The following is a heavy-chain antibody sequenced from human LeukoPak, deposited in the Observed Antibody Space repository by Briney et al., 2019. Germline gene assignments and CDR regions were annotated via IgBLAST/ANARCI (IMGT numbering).Heavy chain of an antibody. CDR3: ARDQGYYGSGSYYPDY. Sequence: GGSLRLSCAASGFTFSSYSMNWVRQAPGKGLEWVPYISSSSSTIYYADSVKGRFTISRDNAKNSLYLQMNSLRAEDTAVYYCARDQGYYGSGSYYPDYWGQGTLVTVSS. J-gene: IGHJ4*02. CDR2: ISSSSSTI. D-gene: IGHD3-10*01. V-gene: IGHV3-48*01. CDR1: GFTFSSYS.